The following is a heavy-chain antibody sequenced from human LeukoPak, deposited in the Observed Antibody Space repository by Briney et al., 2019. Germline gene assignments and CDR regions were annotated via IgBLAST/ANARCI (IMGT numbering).Heavy chain of an antibody. CDR2: IYYSGST. J-gene: IGHJ4*02. CDR1: GGSISSSSYY. V-gene: IGHV4-39*07. Sequence: SETLSLTCTVSGGSISSSSYYWGWIRHPPGRGLEWIGSIYYSGSTYYNPSLKSRVTISVDTSKNQFSLKLSSVTAADTAVYYCARGRGGRIAGATFGHYYFDYWGQGTLVTVSS. CDR3: ARGRGGRIAGATFGHYYFDY. D-gene: IGHD1-26*01.